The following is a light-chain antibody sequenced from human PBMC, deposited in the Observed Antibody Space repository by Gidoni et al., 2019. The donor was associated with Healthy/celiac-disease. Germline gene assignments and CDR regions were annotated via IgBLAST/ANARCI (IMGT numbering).Light chain of an antibody. V-gene: IGKV3-11*01. CDR3: QQRSNWRGT. CDR2: DAS. CDR1: QSVSSY. J-gene: IGKJ2*01. Sequence: EIVLTQSPATLSLSPGERATISCRASQSVSSYLAWYQQKPGQAPRLLIYDASSRATGIPARFSGSGSGTDFTLTISSLEPEDFAVYYCQQRSNWRGTFGQGTKLEIK.